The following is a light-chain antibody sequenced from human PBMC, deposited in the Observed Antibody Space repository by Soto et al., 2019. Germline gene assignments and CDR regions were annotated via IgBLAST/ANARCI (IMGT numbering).Light chain of an antibody. CDR2: GAT. V-gene: IGKV3-20*01. CDR1: QSVSSSY. Sequence: DIVLTQSPGPLSLSPGERATLSCRCSQSVSSSYLAWYQQRRGQAPRLIIYGATSRATGIPDRFSGSWSGTDCTLTISRLEPEDFAVYYCHQYGSSPATLGQGTKVDIK. J-gene: IGKJ1*01. CDR3: HQYGSSPAT.